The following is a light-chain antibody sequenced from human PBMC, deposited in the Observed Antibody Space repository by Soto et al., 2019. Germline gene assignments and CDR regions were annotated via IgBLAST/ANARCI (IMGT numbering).Light chain of an antibody. CDR1: GSVSSSF. Sequence: EIVLTQSPGTLSFSPGERVTLSCRSSGSVSSSFLAWYQQKPGQAPRLLIYGASSRATGIPDRFSGRGSGTDFTLTISRLEPEDFAVYYCQQYGSSLWTFGQGTKVDIK. V-gene: IGKV3-20*01. CDR2: GAS. J-gene: IGKJ1*01. CDR3: QQYGSSLWT.